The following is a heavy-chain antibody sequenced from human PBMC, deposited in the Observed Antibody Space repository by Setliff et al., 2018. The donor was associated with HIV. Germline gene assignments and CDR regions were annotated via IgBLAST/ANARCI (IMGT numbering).Heavy chain of an antibody. CDR2: IYHSGST. CDR1: GFSISSDYY. CDR3: ASYYGADEPSYYFDF. V-gene: IGHV4-38-2*02. J-gene: IGHJ4*02. Sequence: SETLSLTCTVSGFSISSDYYGGWIRQPPGKGLEWIGSIYHSGSTYYNPSLQSRVTMAVDTSKNQFSLNLSSVTAADTAVYYCASYYGADEPSYYFDFWGQGTQVTVSS. D-gene: IGHD3-22*01.